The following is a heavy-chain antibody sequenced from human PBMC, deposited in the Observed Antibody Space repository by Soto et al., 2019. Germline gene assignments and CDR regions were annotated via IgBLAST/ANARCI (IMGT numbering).Heavy chain of an antibody. CDR1: GGSISSGDYY. CDR3: AGGGGAIFRGVIDY. J-gene: IGHJ4*02. V-gene: IGHV4-30-4*01. Sequence: QVQLQESGPGLVKPSQTLSLTCTVSGGSISSGDYYWSWIRQPPGKGPEWIGYIYYSGSTSYNPSHIRRVTRTIATSKTHSSRKALCGIAADTAVEYCAGGGGAIFRGVIDYWGQGTMVTVSS. D-gene: IGHD3-10*01. CDR2: IYYSGST.